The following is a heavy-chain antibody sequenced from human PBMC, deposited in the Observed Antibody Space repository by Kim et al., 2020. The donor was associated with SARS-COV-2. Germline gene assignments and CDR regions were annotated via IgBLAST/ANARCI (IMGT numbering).Heavy chain of an antibody. Sequence: GGSLRLSCAASGFTFSNAWMSWVRQAPGKGLEWVGRIKSKTDGGTTDYAAPVKGRFTISRDDSKNTLYLQMNSLKTEDTAVYYCTTSITPMMGYYGFNWGQGTLVTVSS. CDR1: GFTFSNAW. CDR2: IKSKTDGGTT. D-gene: IGHD4-17*01. J-gene: IGHJ4*02. V-gene: IGHV3-15*01. CDR3: TTSITPMMGYYGFN.